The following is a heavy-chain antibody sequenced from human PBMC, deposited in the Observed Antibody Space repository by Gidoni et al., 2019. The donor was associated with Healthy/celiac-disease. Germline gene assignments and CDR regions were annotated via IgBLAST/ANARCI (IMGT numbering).Heavy chain of an antibody. CDR2: ISWDGGST. V-gene: IGHV3-43*01. CDR1: GFTFADYT. D-gene: IGHD2-15*01. J-gene: IGHJ4*02. CDR3: AKEWYAGYFDY. Sequence: EVQLVESGGVVVQPGGSLRLSCAASGFTFADYTMHWVRQAPGKGLEWVSLISWDGGSTYYADSVKGRFTISRDNSKNSLYLQMNSLRTEDTALYYCAKEWYAGYFDYWGQGTLVTVSS.